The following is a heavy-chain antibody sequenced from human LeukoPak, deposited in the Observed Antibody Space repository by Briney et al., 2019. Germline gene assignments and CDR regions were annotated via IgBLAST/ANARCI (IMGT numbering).Heavy chain of an antibody. CDR1: GGSISSYY. CDR2: INHSGST. J-gene: IGHJ3*02. D-gene: IGHD3-10*01. Sequence: SETLSLTCTVSGGSISSYYWSWIRQPPGKGLEWIGEINHSGSTNYNPSLKSRVTISVDTSKNQFSLKLSSVTAADTAVYYCARWLWFGGDAFDIWGQGTMVTVSS. V-gene: IGHV4-34*01. CDR3: ARWLWFGGDAFDI.